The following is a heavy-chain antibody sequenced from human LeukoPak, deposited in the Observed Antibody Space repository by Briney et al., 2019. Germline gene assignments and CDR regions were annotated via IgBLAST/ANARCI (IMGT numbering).Heavy chain of an antibody. V-gene: IGHV3-74*01. D-gene: IGHD1-14*01. Sequence: GGSLRLSCAASGFIFGKSWMHWVRQAPGKGLVWVSRTDGSSTIYADSVKGRFSVSMDNAQNTLYLQMNSLRAEDTAVYYCARDDYNRLWGQGTLVTVPS. CDR3: ARDDYNRL. CDR2: TDGSST. CDR1: GFIFGKSW. J-gene: IGHJ4*02.